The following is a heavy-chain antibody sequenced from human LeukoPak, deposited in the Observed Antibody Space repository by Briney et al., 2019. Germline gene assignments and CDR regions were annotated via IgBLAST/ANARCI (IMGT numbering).Heavy chain of an antibody. J-gene: IGHJ4*02. CDR1: VSTFSDYA. CDR3: EVHSSDWRRKSADY. D-gene: IGHD3-22*01. CDR2: IRSKAYGGTA. Sequence: GGSLRPSCTASVSTFSDYAMSLGRQAPGKGLEWVSFIRSKAYGGTAEYAASVKGRFTISRDDSKSIAYLQMNSLKTEDTAVYYCEVHSSDWRRKSADYWGRGTLATV. V-gene: IGHV3-49*04.